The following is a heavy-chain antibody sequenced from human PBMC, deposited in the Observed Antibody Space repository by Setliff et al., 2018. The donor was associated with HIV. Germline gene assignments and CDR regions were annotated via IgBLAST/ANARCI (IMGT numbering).Heavy chain of an antibody. CDR1: GFIFNSYE. CDR2: ISSSGSTI. V-gene: IGHV3-48*03. CDR3: ARAQGIQIWLRCFDY. J-gene: IGHJ4*02. Sequence: GGSLRLSCAASGFIFNSYEMNWVRQAPGKGLEWVSYISSSGSTIYYADSVKGRFTISRDNAKNSLYLQMSSLRVEDTAIYYCARAQGIQIWLRCFDYWGQGTLVTVSS. D-gene: IGHD5-18*01.